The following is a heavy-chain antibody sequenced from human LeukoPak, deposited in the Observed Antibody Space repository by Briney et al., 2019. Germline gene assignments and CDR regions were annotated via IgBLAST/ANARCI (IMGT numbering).Heavy chain of an antibody. J-gene: IGHJ6*03. CDR1: GYTFTGYY. CDR2: INPSSGGT. CDR3: ARGYSNYYYYYMDV. Sequence: GASVKVSCKASGYTFTGYYMHWVRQAPGQGLEWMGRINPSSGGTNYAQKFQGRVTMTRDTSISTAYMELSRLRSDDTAVYYCARGYSNYYYYYMDVWGKGTTVTVSS. D-gene: IGHD4-11*01. V-gene: IGHV1-2*06.